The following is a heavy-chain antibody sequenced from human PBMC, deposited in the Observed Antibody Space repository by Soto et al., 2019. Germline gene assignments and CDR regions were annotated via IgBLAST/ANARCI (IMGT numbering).Heavy chain of an antibody. D-gene: IGHD6-13*01. J-gene: IGHJ5*02. V-gene: IGHV4-61*01. CDR2: MYYSGST. Sequence: SETXSLTCSVSGGSVSSGSHYWSWIRQPPGKGLEWIGYMYYSGSTNHNPSLKSRVTISVDTSKNQFSLKLTSVTAADTAVYYCARGLVSSSWFDPWGQGALVTVSS. CDR3: ARGLVSSSWFDP. CDR1: GGSVSSGSHY.